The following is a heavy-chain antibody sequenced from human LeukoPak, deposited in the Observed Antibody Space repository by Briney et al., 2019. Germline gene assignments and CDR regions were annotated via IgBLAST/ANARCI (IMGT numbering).Heavy chain of an antibody. CDR3: ARRPRGAFDI. Sequence: PSETLSLACAVSGGSISSGGYSWSWIRQPPGKGLEWIGYIYHSGSTYYNPSLKSRVTISVDRSKNQFSLKLSSVTAADTAVYYCARRPRGAFDIWGQGTMVTVSS. V-gene: IGHV4-30-2*01. CDR2: IYHSGST. D-gene: IGHD6-25*01. CDR1: GGSISSGGYS. J-gene: IGHJ3*02.